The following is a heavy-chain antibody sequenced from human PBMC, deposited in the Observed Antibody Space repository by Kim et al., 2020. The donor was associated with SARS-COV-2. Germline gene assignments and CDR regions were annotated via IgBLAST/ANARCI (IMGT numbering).Heavy chain of an antibody. CDR2: IKQDGSEK. CDR1: GFTFSSYW. J-gene: IGHJ6*02. CDR3: AREGWGLDYYGMDV. Sequence: GGSLRLSCAASGFTFSSYWMSWVRQAPGKGLEWVANIKQDGSEKYYVDSVKGRFTISRDNAKNSLYLQMNSLRAEDTAVYYCAREGWGLDYYGMDVWGQGTTVTVSS. V-gene: IGHV3-7*03. D-gene: IGHD1-26*01.